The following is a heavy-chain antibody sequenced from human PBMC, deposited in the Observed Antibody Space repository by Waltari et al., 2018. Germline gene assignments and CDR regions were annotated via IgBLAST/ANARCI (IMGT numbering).Heavy chain of an antibody. CDR2: IYYSGST. CDR3: ARQGGSSSWYWFDP. V-gene: IGHV4-39*01. J-gene: IGHJ5*02. Sequence: QLQLQESGPGLVKPSETLSLTCTVSGGSISSSSYYWGWIRQPPGKGLEWIGSIYYSGSTYYNPSRKSRVTISVDTSKNQFSLKLSSVTAADTAVYYCARQGGSSSWYWFDPWGQGTLVTVSS. D-gene: IGHD6-13*01. CDR1: GGSISSSSYY.